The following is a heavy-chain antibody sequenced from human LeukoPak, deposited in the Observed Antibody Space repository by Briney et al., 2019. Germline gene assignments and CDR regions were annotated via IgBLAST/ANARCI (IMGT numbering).Heavy chain of an antibody. CDR2: IIPIFGTA. V-gene: IGHV1-69*05. CDR1: GGTFSSYA. D-gene: IGHD3-22*01. J-gene: IGHJ4*02. Sequence: GASVKVSCKASGGTFSSYAISWVRQAPGQGLEWMGGIIPIFGTANYAQKFQGRVTITTDESTSTAYMELSSLRSEDTAVYYCARARIGYYYDSSGYLGPLYWGREPWSPSPQ. CDR3: ARARIGYYYDSSGYLGPLY.